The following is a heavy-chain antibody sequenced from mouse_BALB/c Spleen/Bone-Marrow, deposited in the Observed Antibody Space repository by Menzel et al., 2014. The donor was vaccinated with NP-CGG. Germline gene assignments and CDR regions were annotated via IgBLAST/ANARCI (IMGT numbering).Heavy chain of an antibody. CDR3: TRSNVPGAMDY. V-gene: IGHV5-15*02. D-gene: IGHD4-1*01. Sequence: VQLQQSGGGLAQPGGSRKLSCAASGFSFSDYGMAWVRQAPGKGPGWVGFISNLAYSIYYADTVTGRFTISRENAKNTLYLEMSSLRSEDTAMYYCTRSNVPGAMDYWGQGTSVTVSS. CDR1: GFSFSDYG. J-gene: IGHJ4*01. CDR2: ISNLAYSI.